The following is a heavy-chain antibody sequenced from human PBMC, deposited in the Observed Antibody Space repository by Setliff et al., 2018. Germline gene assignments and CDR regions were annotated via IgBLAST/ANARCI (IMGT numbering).Heavy chain of an antibody. D-gene: IGHD2-8*01. J-gene: IGHJ4*01. CDR1: GFTFSTYR. V-gene: IGHV3-33*06. Sequence: PGGSLRLSCAASGFTFSTYRMHWVRQAPGKGLEWVAVIWDDGGNKYHADSVKGRFTISRDNAKNSLYLQMNSLRGEDTAVYYCVKGTNVVMVYTGFDHWGQGTLVTVSS. CDR3: VKGTNVVMVYTGFDH. CDR2: IWDDGGNK.